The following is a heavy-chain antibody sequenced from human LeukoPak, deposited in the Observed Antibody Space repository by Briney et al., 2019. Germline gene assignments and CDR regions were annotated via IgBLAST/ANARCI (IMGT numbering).Heavy chain of an antibody. Sequence: SVKVSCKASGYTFTSYGISWVRQAPGQGLEWMGRIIPILGIANYAQKFQGRVTITADKSTSTAYMELSSLRSEDTAVYYCARAPAGERSAFDIWGQGTMVTVSS. CDR3: ARAPAGERSAFDI. V-gene: IGHV1-69*04. CDR2: IIPILGIA. D-gene: IGHD4-17*01. J-gene: IGHJ3*02. CDR1: GYTFTSYG.